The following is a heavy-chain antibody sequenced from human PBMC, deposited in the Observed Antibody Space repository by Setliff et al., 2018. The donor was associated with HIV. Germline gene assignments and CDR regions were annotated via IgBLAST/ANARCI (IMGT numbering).Heavy chain of an antibody. V-gene: IGHV1-2*02. J-gene: IGHJ4*01. D-gene: IGHD2-21*01. CDR1: GYTFTVYY. CDR3: ATGIPSDLDY. CDR2: IKPDTGDP. Sequence: ASVKVSCKASGYTFTVYYMHWVRQAPGQGLEWMGWIKPDTGDPNYAQKFRGRVLMTRDTSITTAFLHVAKLTSDDTAIYYCATGIPSDLDYWGQGTLVTVSS.